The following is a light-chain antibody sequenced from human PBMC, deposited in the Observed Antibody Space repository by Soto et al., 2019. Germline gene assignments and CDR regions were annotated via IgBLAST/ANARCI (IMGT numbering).Light chain of an antibody. Sequence: DIPMTQSPSTLSASVGDRVTITCRASQSITSWLAWYQQKPGKAPKLLIYDSSRLQTGVPSRFSGSGSGAEFTLTISSLQPDNFATYYCQQYNSYPRTFGQGTKVQI. CDR1: QSITSW. J-gene: IGKJ1*01. CDR2: DSS. V-gene: IGKV1-5*01. CDR3: QQYNSYPRT.